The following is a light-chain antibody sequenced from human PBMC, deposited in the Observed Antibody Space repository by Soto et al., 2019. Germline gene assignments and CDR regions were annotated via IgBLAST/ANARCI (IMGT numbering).Light chain of an antibody. J-gene: IGLJ1*01. Sequence: QSALTQPASVSGSPGQSITISCTGTSSDFGGYNYVSWYQQHPGKAPKLMIYEVSNRPSGVSNRFSGSKSGNTASLTISGLQAEDEADYYCSSYTSSSTLLYVFGTGTKVTVL. CDR2: EVS. CDR1: SSDFGGYNY. V-gene: IGLV2-14*01. CDR3: SSYTSSSTLLYV.